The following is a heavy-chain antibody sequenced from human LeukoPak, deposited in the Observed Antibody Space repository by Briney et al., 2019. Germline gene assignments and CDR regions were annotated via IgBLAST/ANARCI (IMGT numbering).Heavy chain of an antibody. Sequence: GGSLRLSCAASGFTFSSYGMHWDRQAPGKGLEWVAFIRYDGSNKYYADSVKGRFTISRDNSKNTLYLQMNNLRAEDTAVYYCARVVVATTEYWGQGTLVTVSS. D-gene: IGHD5-12*01. CDR1: GFTFSSYG. J-gene: IGHJ4*02. CDR3: ARVVVATTEY. V-gene: IGHV3-30*02. CDR2: IRYDGSNK.